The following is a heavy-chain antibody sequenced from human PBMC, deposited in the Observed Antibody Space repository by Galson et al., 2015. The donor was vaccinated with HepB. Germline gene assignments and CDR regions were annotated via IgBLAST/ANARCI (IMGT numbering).Heavy chain of an antibody. CDR1: GFTFSSYA. CDR2: ISYDGSNK. D-gene: IGHD4-17*01. V-gene: IGHV3-30*04. J-gene: IGHJ4*02. Sequence: SLRLSCAASGFTFSSYAMHWVRQAPGKGLEWVAVISYDGSNKYYADSVKGRFTISRDNSKNTLYLQMNSLRAEDTAVYYCARAFVTTVFYFDYWGQGTLVTVSS. CDR3: ARAFVTTVFYFDY.